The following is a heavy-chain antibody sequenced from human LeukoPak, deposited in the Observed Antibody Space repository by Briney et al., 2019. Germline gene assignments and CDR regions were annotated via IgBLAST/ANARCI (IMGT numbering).Heavy chain of an antibody. J-gene: IGHJ4*02. CDR1: GFTFSSYA. V-gene: IGHV3-23*01. Sequence: LPGGSLRLSFAPSGFTFSSYAMSWVPQAPGKGLDWVSAISGSGGSTYYADSVKGRFTISRDNSKNTLYLQMNSLRAEDTAVYYCAKDLMYYYDSSGSPHDYWGQGTLVTVSS. CDR3: AKDLMYYYDSSGSPHDY. D-gene: IGHD3-22*01. CDR2: ISGSGGST.